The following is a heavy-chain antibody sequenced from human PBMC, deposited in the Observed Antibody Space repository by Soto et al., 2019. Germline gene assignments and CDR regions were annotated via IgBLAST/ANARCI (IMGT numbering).Heavy chain of an antibody. CDR2: ISSNGGST. D-gene: IGHD5-18*01. J-gene: IGHJ4*02. CDR3: ARDGGWDTARVRGPVDY. CDR1: GFTFSSYA. Sequence: EVQLVESGGGLVQPGGSLRLSCAASGFTFSSYAMHWVRQAPGKGLEYVSAISSNGGSTYYANSVKGRFTISRDNSXIXXYLQMGSLRAEDMAVYYCARDGGWDTARVRGPVDYWGQGTLVTVSS. V-gene: IGHV3-64*01.